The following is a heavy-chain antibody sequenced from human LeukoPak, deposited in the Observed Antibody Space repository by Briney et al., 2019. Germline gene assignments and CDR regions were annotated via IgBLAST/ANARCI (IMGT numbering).Heavy chain of an antibody. CDR1: GFSLSTSGVG. J-gene: IGHJ5*02. Sequence: SGPTLVKPTQTLTLTCTFSGFSLSTSGVGVGWIRQPPGKALEWLALIYWNDDKRYSPSLKSRLTITKDTSKNQVVLTMTNMDPVDTATYYCAHRRSVQKITTVTPNGFDPGGQEPLVTVP. D-gene: IGHD4-17*01. CDR3: AHRRSVQKITTVTPNGFDP. CDR2: IYWNDDK. V-gene: IGHV2-5*01.